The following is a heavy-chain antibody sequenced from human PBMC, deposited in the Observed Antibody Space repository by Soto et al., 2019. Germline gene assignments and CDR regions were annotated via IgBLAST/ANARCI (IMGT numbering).Heavy chain of an antibody. Sequence: GGSLRLSCAASGFTFSSYGMHWVRQAPGKGLEWVAVIWYDGSNKYYADSVKGRFTISRDNSKNTLYLQMNSLRAEDTAVYYCARQYYYDSSGYYLRGYFDYWGQGTLVTVSS. J-gene: IGHJ4*02. CDR1: GFTFSSYG. CDR2: IWYDGSNK. D-gene: IGHD3-22*01. V-gene: IGHV3-33*01. CDR3: ARQYYYDSSGYYLRGYFDY.